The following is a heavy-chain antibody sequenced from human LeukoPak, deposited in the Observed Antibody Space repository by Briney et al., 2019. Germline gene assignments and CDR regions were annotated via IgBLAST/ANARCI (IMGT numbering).Heavy chain of an antibody. CDR3: ARGLGSQRRATYYYYYGMDV. Sequence: GGSLRLSCAASGFTVSSNYMSWVRQAPGKGLEWGSVIYSGGSTYYADSVKGRFTISRHNSKNTLYLQMNSLRAEDTAVYYCARGLGSQRRATYYYYYGMDVWGQGTTVTVSS. D-gene: IGHD1-26*01. J-gene: IGHJ6*02. CDR1: GFTVSSNY. V-gene: IGHV3-53*04. CDR2: IYSGGST.